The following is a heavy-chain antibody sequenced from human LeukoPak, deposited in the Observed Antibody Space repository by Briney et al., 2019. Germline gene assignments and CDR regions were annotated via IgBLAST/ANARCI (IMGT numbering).Heavy chain of an antibody. Sequence: PGGSLRLSCAASGFTFSSYAMSWVRQAPGKGLEWVSAIRGDGTRTYYADSVKGRFTISRDNSKNTLYLQMNSLRAEDTAVYYCARDHGYSYGSFDYWGQGTLVTVSS. CDR1: GFTFSSYA. J-gene: IGHJ4*02. CDR2: IRGDGTRT. D-gene: IGHD5-18*01. V-gene: IGHV3-23*01. CDR3: ARDHGYSYGSFDY.